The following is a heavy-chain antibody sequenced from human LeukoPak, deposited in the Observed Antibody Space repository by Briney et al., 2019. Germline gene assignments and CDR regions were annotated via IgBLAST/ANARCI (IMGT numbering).Heavy chain of an antibody. CDR1: GFTFSSFF. J-gene: IGHJ4*02. D-gene: IGHD4-17*01. V-gene: IGHV3-30*18. CDR2: MSDDGSKK. CDR3: AKDDDDYGFDY. Sequence: GRSLRLSCAASGFTFSSFFMHWVRLAPGKGLEWVAVMSDDGSKKYYANSEKGRFTIYRDNSKNTLYLQMNSLGAEDTAVYYCAKDDDDYGFDYWGQGTLVTVSS.